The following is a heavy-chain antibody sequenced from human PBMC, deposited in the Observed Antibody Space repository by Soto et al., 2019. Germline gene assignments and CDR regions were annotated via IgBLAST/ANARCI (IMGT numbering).Heavy chain of an antibody. CDR3: ASSYGSGYRAFDY. J-gene: IGHJ4*02. V-gene: IGHV1-69*02. D-gene: IGHD3-10*01. Sequence: QVQLVQSGAEVKKPGSSVRVSCKASGDTFTFYSINWVRQAPGLGLEWMGRINPILSMSNYAQRCQGRVTXTXHXPTSTAYMELSSLRSEDTAMYYCASSYGSGYRAFDYWGQGALVTVSS. CDR2: INPILSMS. CDR1: GDTFTFYS.